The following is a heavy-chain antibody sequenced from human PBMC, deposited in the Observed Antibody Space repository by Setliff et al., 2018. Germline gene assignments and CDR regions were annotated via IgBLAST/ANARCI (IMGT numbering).Heavy chain of an antibody. CDR2: INHSGST. CDR3: ARGRPRSFMVITYYFQH. D-gene: IGHD3-22*01. V-gene: IGHV4-34*01. CDR1: GGSFSGYY. J-gene: IGHJ1*01. Sequence: SETLSLTCAVYGGSFSGYYWSWIRQPPGKGLEWIGDINHSGSTYYHPSLKSRVTISVDTSKNQFSLPLSSVTAADTAVYYFARGRPRSFMVITYYFQHWGQGTLVTVSS.